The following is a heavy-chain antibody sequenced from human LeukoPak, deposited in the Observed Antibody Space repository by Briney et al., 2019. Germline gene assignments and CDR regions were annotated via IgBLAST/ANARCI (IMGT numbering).Heavy chain of an antibody. Sequence: SETLSLTCSVSGGSISGFHWSWIRQTAGKGLEWIGRVSTSGNTFYNPSLESRVTMSADTSGIHFSLNLTSVTAADTAVYYCASSSWGVYYFDYWGQGTLVTVSS. J-gene: IGHJ4*02. CDR1: GGSISGFH. CDR2: VSTSGNT. V-gene: IGHV4-4*07. D-gene: IGHD6-13*01. CDR3: ASSSWGVYYFDY.